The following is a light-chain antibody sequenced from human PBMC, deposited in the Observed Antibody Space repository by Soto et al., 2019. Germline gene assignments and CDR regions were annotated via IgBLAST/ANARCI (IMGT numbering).Light chain of an antibody. CDR1: QTVSSNF. Sequence: VLTLSPCTLSLSPWERATLSCMAIQTVSSNFLAWYQEKPGQGPRLLIYGASTRATGIPDRFSGSGSGTDFTLTISRLEPEDFAVYYCQQYSSAPSITVGQGTRLEIK. CDR2: GAS. V-gene: IGKV3-20*01. J-gene: IGKJ5*01. CDR3: QQYSSAPSIT.